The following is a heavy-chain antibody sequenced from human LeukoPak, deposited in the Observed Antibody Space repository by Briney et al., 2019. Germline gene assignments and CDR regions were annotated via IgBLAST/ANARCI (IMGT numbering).Heavy chain of an antibody. J-gene: IGHJ4*02. CDR2: IVGSGVTT. CDR1: GFTFISFG. V-gene: IGHV3-23*01. Sequence: GGSLRLSCAASGFTFISFGMNWVRQAPGKGLEWVSGIVGSGVTTYYADSVRGRFTISRDNSKSTLSLQMNSLRAEDTAIYYCATYRQVLLPFESWGQGTLVTVSS. CDR3: ATYRQVLLPFES. D-gene: IGHD2-8*02.